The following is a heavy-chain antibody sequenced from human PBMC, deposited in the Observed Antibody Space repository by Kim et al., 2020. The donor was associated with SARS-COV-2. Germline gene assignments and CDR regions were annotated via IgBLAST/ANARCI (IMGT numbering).Heavy chain of an antibody. CDR1: GYTFTSYY. Sequence: ASVKVSCKASGYTFTSYYMHWVRQAPGQGLEWMGIINPSGGSTSYAQKFQGRVTMTRDTSTSTVYMELSSLRSEDTAVYYCARDEPVGRGSYYVLDYWGQGTLVTGSS. J-gene: IGHJ4*02. V-gene: IGHV1-46*01. CDR3: ARDEPVGRGSYYVLDY. CDR2: INPSGGST. D-gene: IGHD1-26*01.